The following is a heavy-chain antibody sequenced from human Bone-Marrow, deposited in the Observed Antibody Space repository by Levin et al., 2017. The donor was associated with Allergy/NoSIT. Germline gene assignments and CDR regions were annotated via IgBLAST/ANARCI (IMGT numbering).Heavy chain of an antibody. V-gene: IGHV3-7*04. Sequence: PGGSLRLSCAASGFLFSGRWMGWVRQAPGRGLEWVANIKPDESETYYADSVKGRFTISRDNAKNSLYLQMSSLRAEDTAVYYCARDVRGGHFDYWGQGTLVTVSS. CDR1: GFLFSGRW. CDR3: ARDVRGGHFDY. CDR2: IKPDESET. D-gene: IGHD2-15*01. J-gene: IGHJ4*02.